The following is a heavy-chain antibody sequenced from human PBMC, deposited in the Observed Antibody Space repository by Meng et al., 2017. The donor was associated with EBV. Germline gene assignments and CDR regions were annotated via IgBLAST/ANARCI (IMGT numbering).Heavy chain of an antibody. CDR3: ASESGRGYTPDY. V-gene: IGHV1-69*01. CDR2: FLPTLGAP. CDR1: GGPFRNYA. D-gene: IGHD3-10*01. Sequence: QVQLVQSAAEVKKPGSSVKVFCKTSGGPFRNYASSWVRQAPGQGLEWLGGFLPTLGAPNYAQKFHGRVSITADESTSTHYMDLSSLRSEDTAVYYCASESGRGYTPDYWGQGTLVTVSS. J-gene: IGHJ4*02.